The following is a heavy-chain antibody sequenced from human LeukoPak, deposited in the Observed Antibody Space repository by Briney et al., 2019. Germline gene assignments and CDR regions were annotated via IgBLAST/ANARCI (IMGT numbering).Heavy chain of an antibody. CDR3: AIYSDTYYFDH. D-gene: IGHD1-26*01. CDR1: GYSITSYW. V-gene: IGHV5-51*01. Sequence: GEALKISCKGSGYSITSYWIGWVRQMAGKGLEWMGIIYPGDSDTRYSPSFQGQVTISADKSISTAYLQWSSLKASDTAMYYCAIYSDTYYFDHWGQGTLVTVSS. J-gene: IGHJ4*02. CDR2: IYPGDSDT.